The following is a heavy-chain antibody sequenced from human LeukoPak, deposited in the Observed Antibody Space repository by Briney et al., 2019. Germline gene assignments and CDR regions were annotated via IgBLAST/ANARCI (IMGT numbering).Heavy chain of an antibody. D-gene: IGHD6-19*01. CDR3: ARNTLYSSGSFDY. CDR1: GFTFSSYS. Sequence: GGSLRLSCAASGFTFSSYSMNWVRQAPGTGLEWVSSISSSSSYIYYADSVKGRFTISRDNAKNSLYLQMNSLRAEDTAVYYCARNTLYSSGSFDYWGQGTLVTVSS. J-gene: IGHJ4*02. V-gene: IGHV3-21*01. CDR2: ISSSSSYI.